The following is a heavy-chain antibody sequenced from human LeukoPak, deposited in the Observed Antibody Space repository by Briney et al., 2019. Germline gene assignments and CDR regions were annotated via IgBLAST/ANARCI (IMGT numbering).Heavy chain of an antibody. Sequence: GRSLRLSCAASGFTFDDYAMHWVRQAPGKGLEWVSYITSSSSTIYYADSVKVRFTISRDNAKNSLYLQMNSLRAEDTAVYYCAREFGYWGQGTLVTVSS. CDR2: ITSSSSTI. J-gene: IGHJ4*02. V-gene: IGHV3-48*04. CDR3: AREFGY. CDR1: GFTFDDYA.